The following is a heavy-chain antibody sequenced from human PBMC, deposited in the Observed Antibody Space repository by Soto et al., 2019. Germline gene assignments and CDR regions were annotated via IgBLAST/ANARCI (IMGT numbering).Heavy chain of an antibody. V-gene: IGHV1-69*06. CDR3: AREVLAGTTVPFDF. J-gene: IGHJ4*02. D-gene: IGHD4-17*01. CDR1: GGSINSYS. Sequence: ASVKVSCKASGGSINSYSISWVRQAPGQGLEWMGGIIPIFGTPNYAQRFQGRVTITADKSASTVYMELSSLRSEDTAIYYCAREVLAGTTVPFDFWGQGTLVTVSS. CDR2: IIPIFGTP.